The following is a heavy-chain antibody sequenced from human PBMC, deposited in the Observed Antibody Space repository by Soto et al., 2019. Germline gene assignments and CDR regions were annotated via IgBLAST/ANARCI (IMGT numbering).Heavy chain of an antibody. CDR2: IYYSGTT. D-gene: IGHD2-2*01. J-gene: IGHJ5*02. CDR3: ARDCSTTTCYAGGLTGSFDP. V-gene: IGHV4-39*01. CDR1: GGSISSSSYY. Sequence: PSETLSLTCTVSGGSISSSSYYWGWIRQPPGKGLEWIGSIYYSGTTYYNPSLKSRVSISVDTSKNQFSLKLSSVTAADTAVYYCARDCSTTTCYAGGLTGSFDPWGQGTLVTVSS.